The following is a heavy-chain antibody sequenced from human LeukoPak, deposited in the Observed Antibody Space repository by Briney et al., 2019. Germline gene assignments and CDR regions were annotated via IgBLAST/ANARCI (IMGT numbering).Heavy chain of an antibody. V-gene: IGHV4-34*01. Sequence: SEALSLTCAVYGGSFSGYYWSWIRQPPGKGLEWIGEINHSGSTNYNPSLKSRVTISVDTSKNQFSLKLSSVTAADTAVYYCARGYIVATIGGIDYWGQGTLVTVSS. J-gene: IGHJ4*02. D-gene: IGHD5-12*01. CDR2: INHSGST. CDR3: ARGYIVATIGGIDY. CDR1: GGSFSGYY.